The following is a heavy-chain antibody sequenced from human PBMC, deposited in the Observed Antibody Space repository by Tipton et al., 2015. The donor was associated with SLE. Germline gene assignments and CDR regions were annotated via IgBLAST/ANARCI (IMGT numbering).Heavy chain of an antibody. V-gene: IGHV4-34*01. CDR3: ARTYNDFGTTWFDP. D-gene: IGHD1-14*01. Sequence: TLSLTCEVYGVSFSGYYWSWIRQSPGKGLEWIGEINDAGGTKYNPSLESRVTMSIDTSKNRFSLNMNSVTAADTAVYYCARTYNDFGTTWFDPWGQGALVTVSS. CDR1: GVSFSGYY. J-gene: IGHJ5*02. CDR2: INDAGGT.